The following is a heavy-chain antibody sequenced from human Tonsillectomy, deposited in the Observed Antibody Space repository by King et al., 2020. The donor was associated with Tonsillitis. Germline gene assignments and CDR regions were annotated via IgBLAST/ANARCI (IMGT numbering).Heavy chain of an antibody. CDR1: GFTFSSYG. Sequence: QLVQSGGGVVQPGRSLRLSCAASGFTFSSYGMHWVRQAPGKGLEWVAVISYDGTKKYYAESVKGRFTISRDTTNNTLSLQMNSLRAEDTAVYYCAKENYVYYYHYMDVWGKGTTVTVSS. CDR3: AKENYVYYYHYMDV. J-gene: IGHJ6*03. CDR2: ISYDGTKK. V-gene: IGHV3-30*18. D-gene: IGHD3-16*01.